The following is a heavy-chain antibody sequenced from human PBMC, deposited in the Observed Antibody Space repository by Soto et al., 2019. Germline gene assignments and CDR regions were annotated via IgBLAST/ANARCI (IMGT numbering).Heavy chain of an antibody. CDR3: AKSWGGEIYSYYYAMDV. V-gene: IGHV1-69*06. CDR2: IIPLFGTT. Sequence: QVQVVQSGAEVKRPGSSVNVSCKASGGYFNNRQTLNSYPISWVRQAPGQGLEWMGGIIPLFGTTNYAQRFQGSVPITADKAPSTTYLELNTVTSEDPAVYYCAKSWGGEIYSYYYAMDVWGQGTTVTVSS. D-gene: IGHD3-16*01. CDR1: GGYFNNRQTLNSYP. J-gene: IGHJ6*02.